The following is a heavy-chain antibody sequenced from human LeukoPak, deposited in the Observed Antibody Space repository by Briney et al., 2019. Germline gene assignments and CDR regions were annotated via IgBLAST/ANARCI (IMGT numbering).Heavy chain of an antibody. V-gene: IGHV1-46*01. CDR2: INPSGGST. Sequence: ASVKVSCKASGYTFTSYYMHWVRQAPGQGLEWMGIINPSGGSTSYAQKFQGRVTMTGDTSTSTAYMELSSLRSEDTAVYYCARELYSYGIYWGQGTLVTVSS. J-gene: IGHJ4*02. CDR3: ARELYSYGIY. D-gene: IGHD5-18*01. CDR1: GYTFTSYY.